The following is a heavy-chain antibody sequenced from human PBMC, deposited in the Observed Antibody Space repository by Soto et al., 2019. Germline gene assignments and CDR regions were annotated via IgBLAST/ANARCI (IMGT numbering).Heavy chain of an antibody. Sequence: QVQLQESGPGLVKPSETLSLTCTVSGGSISSYYWSWIRQPPGKGLEWIGYIYYSGSTNYNPSLKSRVTISVDTSKNQFSLKLSSVTAADTAVYYCARDGPQIGDDGWFDPWGQGTLVTVSS. J-gene: IGHJ5*02. CDR2: IYYSGST. V-gene: IGHV4-59*01. CDR1: GGSISSYY. D-gene: IGHD3-16*01. CDR3: ARDGPQIGDDGWFDP.